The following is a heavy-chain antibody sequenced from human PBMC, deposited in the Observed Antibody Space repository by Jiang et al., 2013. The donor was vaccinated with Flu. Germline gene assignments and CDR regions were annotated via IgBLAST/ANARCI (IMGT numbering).Heavy chain of an antibody. Sequence: QLVESGGGVVQPGRSLRLSCAASGFTFSSYAMHWVRQVPGKGLEWVAVISYDGSNKYYADSVKGRFTISRDNSKNTLYLQMNSLRAEDTAVYYCAGGLRGENYWGQGTLVTVSS. CDR2: ISYDGSNK. CDR3: AGGLRGENY. D-gene: IGHD4-17*01. CDR1: GFTFSSYA. J-gene: IGHJ4*02. V-gene: IGHV3-30-3*01.